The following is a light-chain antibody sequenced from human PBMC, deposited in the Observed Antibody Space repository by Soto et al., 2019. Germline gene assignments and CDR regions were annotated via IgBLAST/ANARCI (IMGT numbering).Light chain of an antibody. V-gene: IGLV4-60*02. CDR3: ETWDSKTSYVV. Sequence: QAVVTQSSSASASLGSSVKLTCILSSGHSSYIIAWHQQQPGKAPRYLMKLEGSGSYNKGSGVPDRFSGSSSGADRYLTISNLQFEDEADYYCETWDSKTSYVVFGGGTKLTVL. J-gene: IGLJ2*01. CDR2: LEGSGSY. CDR1: SGHSSYI.